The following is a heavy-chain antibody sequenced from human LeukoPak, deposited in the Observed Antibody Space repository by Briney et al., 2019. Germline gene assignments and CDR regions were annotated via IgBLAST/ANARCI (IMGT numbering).Heavy chain of an antibody. CDR3: ATEFLWFGELSPRVY. CDR1: GYTLTELS. CDR2: FDPEDGET. Sequence: GASVKVSCKVSGYTLTELSMHWVRQAPGKGLEWMGGFDPEDGETIYAQKFQGRVTMTEDTSTDTAYMELSSLRSEDTAVYYCATEFLWFGELSPRVYWGQGTLVTVSS. D-gene: IGHD3-10*01. J-gene: IGHJ4*02. V-gene: IGHV1-24*01.